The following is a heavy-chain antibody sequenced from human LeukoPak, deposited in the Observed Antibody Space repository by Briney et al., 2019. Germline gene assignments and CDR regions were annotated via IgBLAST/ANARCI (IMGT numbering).Heavy chain of an antibody. V-gene: IGHV4-34*01. CDR2: INHSGST. Sequence: SETLSLTCAVYGRSFIGYYWSWIRQPPGKGLEWIGEINHSGSTNYNPSLKSRVIISVDTSKNQFSLKLSSVTAADTAVYYCARSVVGATAFDYWGQGTLVTVSS. CDR3: ARSVVGATAFDY. J-gene: IGHJ4*02. D-gene: IGHD1-26*01. CDR1: GRSFIGYY.